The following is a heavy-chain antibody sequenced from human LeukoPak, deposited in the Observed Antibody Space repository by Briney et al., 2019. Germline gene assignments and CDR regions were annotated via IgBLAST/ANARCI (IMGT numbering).Heavy chain of an antibody. CDR2: IDSSGGYM. CDR1: GFTFNTYS. CDR3: AIAPSDYYYMDV. Sequence: PGGSLRLSCEASGFTFNTYSMNWARQAPGKGLEWVSSIDSSGGYMFYADSVKGRFIISRDNAKDSLYLQMNSLRVEDTAVYYCAIAPSDYYYMDVWGKGTTVTISS. V-gene: IGHV3-21*06. J-gene: IGHJ6*03.